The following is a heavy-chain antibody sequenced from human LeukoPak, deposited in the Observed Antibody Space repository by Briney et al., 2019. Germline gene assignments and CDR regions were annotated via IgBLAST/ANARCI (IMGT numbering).Heavy chain of an antibody. Sequence: GGSLRLSCATSGFTFSSYWMHWVRQVPGRGLVWVSRINSDGSITDYADSVKGRFTIARDTAQNTLHLQMNSLRAEDTAVYYCAKPPYGVYYYGMDVWGQGTTVTVSS. CDR3: AKPPYGVYYYGMDV. J-gene: IGHJ6*02. CDR1: GFTFSSYW. V-gene: IGHV3-74*01. D-gene: IGHD3-10*01. CDR2: INSDGSIT.